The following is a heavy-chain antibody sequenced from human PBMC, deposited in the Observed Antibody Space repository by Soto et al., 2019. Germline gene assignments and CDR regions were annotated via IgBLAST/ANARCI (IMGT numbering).Heavy chain of an antibody. Sequence: QLRLQESGSGVVKTSESLSLTCTVFGASISYGGYSWSWIRQSPGRGLEWIGHINHLENTSYTPSFNSRVSMSIDRTKNHFTLKLTSMAAADKGIYFCVRGGGNDPVEFWGQGILVTDSS. CDR3: VRGGGNDPVEF. CDR1: GASISYGGYS. D-gene: IGHD5-12*01. V-gene: IGHV4-30-2*06. J-gene: IGHJ1*01. CDR2: INHLENT.